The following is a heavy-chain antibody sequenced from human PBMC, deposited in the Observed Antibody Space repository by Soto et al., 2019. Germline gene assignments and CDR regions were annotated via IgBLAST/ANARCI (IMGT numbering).Heavy chain of an antibody. J-gene: IGHJ3*02. CDR3: ATVRWELHDAFDI. V-gene: IGHV4-31*03. CDR2: IYHSGMT. CDR1: GGSISTGGYH. Sequence: QVQLQESGPGLVKPSQTLSLTCTVSGGSISTGGYHWSWIRQHPGRGLEWIGYIYHSGMTYSNPSLQSRVAISIDTSKNLFSLKLSSVTAADTAVYYCATVRWELHDAFDIWGQGTMVSVSS. D-gene: IGHD1-26*01.